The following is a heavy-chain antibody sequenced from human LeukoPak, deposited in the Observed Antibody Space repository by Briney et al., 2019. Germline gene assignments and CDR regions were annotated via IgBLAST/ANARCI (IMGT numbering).Heavy chain of an antibody. CDR3: ARGDDYGDYGSGWYFDL. Sequence: GGSLRLPCAASGFTFSSFGIHWARQAPGKGLEWVAVISYDGSNKYYADSVKGRFTISRDNSKNTLYLQMNSLRAEDTAVYYCARGDDYGDYGSGWYFDLWGRGTLVTVSS. V-gene: IGHV3-30*03. CDR2: ISYDGSNK. CDR1: GFTFSSFG. D-gene: IGHD4-17*01. J-gene: IGHJ2*01.